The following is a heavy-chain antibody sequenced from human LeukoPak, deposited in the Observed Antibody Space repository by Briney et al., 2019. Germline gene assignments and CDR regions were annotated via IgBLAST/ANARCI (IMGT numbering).Heavy chain of an antibody. CDR3: ASGYSYGTDAFDI. V-gene: IGHV4-59*01. Sequence: PSETLSLTCTVSGGSISSYYWSWIRQPPGKGLEWIGYIYYGGSTNYNPSLKSRVTISVDTSKNQFSLKLSSVTAADTAVYYCASGYSYGTDAFDIWGQGTMVTVSS. D-gene: IGHD5-18*01. CDR2: IYYGGST. J-gene: IGHJ3*02. CDR1: GGSISSYY.